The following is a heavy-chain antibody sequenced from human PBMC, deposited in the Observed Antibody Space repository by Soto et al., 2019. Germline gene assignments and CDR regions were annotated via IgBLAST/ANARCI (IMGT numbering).Heavy chain of an antibody. D-gene: IGHD3-22*01. CDR1: GGSFSGYY. Sequence: QVQLQQWGAGLLKPSETLSLTCAVYGGSFSGYYWSWIRQPPGKGLEWIGEINHSGSTNYNPSLKSRVTISVDTSKNQFSLKLSSVTAADTAVYYCARGFSDYYDSSGYSPFYYYYYGMDVWGQGTTVTVS. CDR2: INHSGST. V-gene: IGHV4-34*01. CDR3: ARGFSDYYDSSGYSPFYYYYYGMDV. J-gene: IGHJ6*02.